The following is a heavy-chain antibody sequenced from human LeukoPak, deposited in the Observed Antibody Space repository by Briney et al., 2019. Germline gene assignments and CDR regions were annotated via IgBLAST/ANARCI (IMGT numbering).Heavy chain of an antibody. J-gene: IGHJ4*02. CDR2: ISSSGSTI. Sequence: GGSLRLSCAASAFTFSTYSMNWVRQAPGKGLEWVSYISSSGSTIYYADSVKGRFTISRDNAKNSLYLQMNSLRAEDTAVYYCASSSSRQFDYWGQGTLVTVSS. CDR1: AFTFSTYS. D-gene: IGHD6-13*01. CDR3: ASSSSRQFDY. V-gene: IGHV3-48*01.